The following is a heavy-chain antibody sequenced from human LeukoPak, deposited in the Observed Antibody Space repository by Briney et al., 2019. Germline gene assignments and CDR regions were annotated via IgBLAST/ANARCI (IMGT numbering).Heavy chain of an antibody. D-gene: IGHD2-15*01. CDR1: GFTFSSYV. Sequence: GGSLRLSCAASGFTFSSYVMHWVRQAPGKGLEWVAIISYVGSNEYYADSVKGRFIISRDNAKNSLYLQMNSLRAEDTAVYYCARGDCSGGSCYLSLTTIDYWGQGTLVTVSS. V-gene: IGHV3-30*04. CDR3: ARGDCSGGSCYLSLTTIDY. CDR2: ISYVGSNE. J-gene: IGHJ4*02.